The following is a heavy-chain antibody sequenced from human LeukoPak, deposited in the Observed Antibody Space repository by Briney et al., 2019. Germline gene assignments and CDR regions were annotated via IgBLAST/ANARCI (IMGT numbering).Heavy chain of an antibody. D-gene: IGHD3-22*01. J-gene: IGHJ4*02. V-gene: IGHV3-30*18. CDR1: GFTFSSYG. CDR3: AKIPNSSGPFDY. Sequence: GRSLRLSCAASGFTFSSYGMHWVRQAPGKGLEWVAVISYDGSNKYYADSVKGRFTISRDNSKNTLYLQMNSLRAEDTAVYYCAKIPNSSGPFDYWGQGSLVTVSS. CDR2: ISYDGSNK.